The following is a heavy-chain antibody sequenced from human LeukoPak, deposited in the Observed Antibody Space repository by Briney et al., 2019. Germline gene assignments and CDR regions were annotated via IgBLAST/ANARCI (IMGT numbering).Heavy chain of an antibody. V-gene: IGHV3-74*01. J-gene: IGHJ6*02. CDR1: GFTLSSNW. D-gene: IGHD6-19*01. CDR2: INGDGSTT. CDR3: ARETSGRGMDV. Sequence: PGGSLRLSCAASGFTLSSNWVHWVRQAPGKGLVWVSRINGDGSTTSYAGSVKGRFTISRDNAKNTLYLQMNSLRAEDTAVYYCARETSGRGMDVWGQGTTVTVSS.